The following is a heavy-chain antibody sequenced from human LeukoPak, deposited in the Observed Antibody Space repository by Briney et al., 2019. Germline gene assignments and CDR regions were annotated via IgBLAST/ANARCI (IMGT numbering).Heavy chain of an antibody. J-gene: IGHJ4*02. CDR3: ARGGYLFY. CDR2: IYSGGIT. V-gene: IGHV3-66*01. CDR1: GFTVNNNY. D-gene: IGHD5-12*01. Sequence: GGSLRLSCAASGFTVNNNYMTWVRQAPGKGLEWVSAIYSGGITFYADSVKGRFTISRGNSKNTLYLQMHSLRAEDTALYYCARGGYLFYWGQGTLVTVSS.